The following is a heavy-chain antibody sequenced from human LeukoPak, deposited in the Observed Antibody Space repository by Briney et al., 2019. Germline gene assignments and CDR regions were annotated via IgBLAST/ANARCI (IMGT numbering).Heavy chain of an antibody. D-gene: IGHD3-10*01. V-gene: IGHV3-73*01. Sequence: PGGSLRLSCAASGFTFSGSAMHWVRQASGKGLEWVGRIRSKANSYATAYAASVKGRFTISRDDSKNTAYLQMSSLRAGDTAVYYCAKSRGSGRSMPRGVNFDYWGQATLVTVSS. CDR1: GFTFSGSA. CDR3: AKSRGSGRSMPRGVNFDY. CDR2: IRSKANSYAT. J-gene: IGHJ4*02.